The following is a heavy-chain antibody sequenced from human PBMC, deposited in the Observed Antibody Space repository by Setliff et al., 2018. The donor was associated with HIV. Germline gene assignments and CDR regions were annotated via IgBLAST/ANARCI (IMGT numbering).Heavy chain of an antibody. V-gene: IGHV4-59*11. CDR2: VHHGGTA. J-gene: IGHJ6*03. CDR1: GGSMTSHF. D-gene: IGHD5-18*01. CDR3: ARAVSSFTAVDTFYYYYYMDV. Sequence: PSETLSLTCTVSGGSMTSHFWGWIRQPPGKGLEWIGYVHHGGTANYSPSLKSRVSMSVDRSRNQVSLNLNSVTAADTAVYYCARAVSSFTAVDTFYYYYYMDVWGKGTTVTVSS.